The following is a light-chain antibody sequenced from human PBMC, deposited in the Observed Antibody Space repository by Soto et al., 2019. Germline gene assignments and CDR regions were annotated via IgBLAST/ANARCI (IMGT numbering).Light chain of an antibody. CDR1: QSVPSNF. CDR2: GVS. V-gene: IGKV3-20*01. J-gene: IGKJ1*01. CDR3: QQYDSSWT. Sequence: EIVLTQSPGTLSLSPGERATLSCRASQSVPSNFLAWYQQKPGQAPILLIYGVSRRATGIPDRFSGSGSGTDFTLTISRLEPEDFAGYYCQQYDSSWTFGQGTKVEIK.